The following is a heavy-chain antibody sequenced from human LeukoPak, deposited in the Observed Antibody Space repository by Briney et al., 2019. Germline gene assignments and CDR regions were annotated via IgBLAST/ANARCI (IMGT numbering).Heavy chain of an antibody. J-gene: IGHJ4*02. Sequence: GRSLRLSCAASGFTFSSYGMHWVRQAPGKGLEWVAVIWYDGSNKYYADSVKGRFTISRDNSKNTLYLQMNSLRAEDTAVYYCARTAMVWVYYFDYWGQGTLVTVSS. V-gene: IGHV3-33*08. CDR1: GFTFSSYG. D-gene: IGHD5-18*01. CDR3: ARTAMVWVYYFDY. CDR2: IWYDGSNK.